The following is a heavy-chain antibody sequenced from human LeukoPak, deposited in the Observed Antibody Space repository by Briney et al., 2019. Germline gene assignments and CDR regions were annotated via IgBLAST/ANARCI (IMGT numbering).Heavy chain of an antibody. CDR1: GGSISSNTYY. D-gene: IGHD5-18*01. J-gene: IGHJ4*02. Sequence: SETLSLTRTVSGGSISSNTYYWGWIRQPPGKGLEWIGSIYYSGSTYYNPSLKSRVTISVDTSKNQFSLKLSSVTAADTAVYYCARDYQGGYGDKTVDYWGQGTLVTVSS. CDR3: ARDYQGGYGDKTVDY. V-gene: IGHV4-39*07. CDR2: IYYSGST.